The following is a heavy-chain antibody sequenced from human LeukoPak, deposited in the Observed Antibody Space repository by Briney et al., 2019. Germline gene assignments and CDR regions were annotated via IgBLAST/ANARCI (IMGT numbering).Heavy chain of an antibody. V-gene: IGHV2-5*08. Sequence: TLSLTCTVSGGSISNYYWSWIRQPPGKALEWLALIYWDDDKRYSPSLKSRLTITKDTSKNQVVLTMTNMDPVDTATYYCAHSAILSGSFAFDYWGQGTLVTVSS. J-gene: IGHJ4*02. CDR3: AHSAILSGSFAFDY. CDR1: GGSISNYYW. D-gene: IGHD1-26*01. CDR2: IYWDDDK.